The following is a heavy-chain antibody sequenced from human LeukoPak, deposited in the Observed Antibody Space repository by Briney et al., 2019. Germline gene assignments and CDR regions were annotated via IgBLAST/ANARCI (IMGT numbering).Heavy chain of an antibody. V-gene: IGHV3-48*03. CDR1: GFTFSSYE. J-gene: IGHJ4*02. CDR3: ARVLMTINYDSGDTLDY. CDR2: ISSCGSTI. D-gene: IGHD4-17*01. Sequence: GGSLRLSCAASGFTFSSYEMNWVCQAPGKGLEWVSYISSCGSTIYYADSVKGRFTIPRDNAKNSLYLQMNSLRAEDTAVYYCARVLMTINYDSGDTLDYWGRGTLVTVSS.